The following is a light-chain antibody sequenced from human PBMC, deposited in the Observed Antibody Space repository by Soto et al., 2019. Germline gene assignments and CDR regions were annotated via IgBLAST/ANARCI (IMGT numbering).Light chain of an antibody. CDR3: QQYSSPPVWT. CDR1: QSITNNH. CDR2: GAS. Sequence: EIVLTQSPGTLSLSPGERATLSCRASQSITNNHLAWYQQKPGQAPRLLIYGASSRATGIPDRFSGSGSGTDFTLTISRLEPEDFAVYYCQQYSSPPVWTFGQGTKVEIK. V-gene: IGKV3-20*01. J-gene: IGKJ1*01.